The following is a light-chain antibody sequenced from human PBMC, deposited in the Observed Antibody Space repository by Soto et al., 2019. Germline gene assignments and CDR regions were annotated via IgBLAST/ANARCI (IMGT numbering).Light chain of an antibody. V-gene: IGKV1-5*03. CDR2: KAS. CDR3: QQYNSIRGLT. CDR1: QSISSW. J-gene: IGKJ4*01. Sequence: DIQMTQSPSTLSASVGDRVTITCRASQSISSWLAWYQQKPGKAPKLLIYKASSLESGVPSRFSGSGSGTEFTLTISSLQPDDIATYYCQQYNSIRGLTFGGGTKVEIK.